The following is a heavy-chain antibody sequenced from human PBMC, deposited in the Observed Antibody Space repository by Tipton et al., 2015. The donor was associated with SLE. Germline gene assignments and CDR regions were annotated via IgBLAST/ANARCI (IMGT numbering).Heavy chain of an antibody. CDR3: ARESISYSSSSHHYYYYGMDV. CDR1: GFTFSSYA. V-gene: IGHV3-23*01. Sequence: SLRLSCAASGFTFSSYAMSWVRQAPGKGLEWVSAISGSGGSKYYADSVKGRFTISRDNSKNTLYLQMNSLRAEDTAVYYCARESISYSSSSHHYYYYGMDVWGQGTTVTVSS. D-gene: IGHD6-6*01. CDR2: ISGSGGSK. J-gene: IGHJ6*02.